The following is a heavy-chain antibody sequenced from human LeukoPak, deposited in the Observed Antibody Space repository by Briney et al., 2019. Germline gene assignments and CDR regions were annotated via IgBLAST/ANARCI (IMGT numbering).Heavy chain of an antibody. Sequence: QPSETLSLTCAVYGGSFSSYYWSWIRQSPGKGLEWIGEINHRGDTNYNPSVKSRVTISVDTSKNQFSLKVTSLTAADTAVYYCARGPTISETGYFDYWGQGTLVTVSS. V-gene: IGHV4-34*01. CDR2: INHRGDT. CDR1: GGSFSSYY. J-gene: IGHJ4*03. CDR3: ARGPTISETGYFDY. D-gene: IGHD1-1*01.